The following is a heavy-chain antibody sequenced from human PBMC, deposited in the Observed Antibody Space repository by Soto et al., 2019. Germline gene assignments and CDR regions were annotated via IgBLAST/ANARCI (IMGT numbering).Heavy chain of an antibody. CDR1: GGSISSSSHY. V-gene: IGHV4-39*01. CDR3: ARQWIQLWLQGGMDV. J-gene: IGHJ6*02. CDR2: MYYSGRT. D-gene: IGHD5-18*01. Sequence: QLQLQESGPGLVKASENLSLTCSGSGGSISSSSHYWGWIRQPPGQGLEWIGSMYYSGRTYYNPSLRSRVTISVDTSKNQFSLKLSSVTAADTAVYYCARQWIQLWLQGGMDVWGQGTTVTVSS.